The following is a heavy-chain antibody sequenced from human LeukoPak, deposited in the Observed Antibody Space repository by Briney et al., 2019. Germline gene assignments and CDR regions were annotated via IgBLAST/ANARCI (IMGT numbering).Heavy chain of an antibody. Sequence: PSETLSLTCTVSGGSISSSSYYWGWIRQPPGKGLEWIGSIYYSGSTYYNPSLKSRVTISVDTSKNQFSLNLSSVTAADTAVYYCARVGCSGGSCYRLRYYMDVWGKGTTVTVSS. CDR2: IYYSGST. CDR1: GGSISSSSYY. CDR3: ARVGCSGGSCYRLRYYMDV. J-gene: IGHJ6*03. V-gene: IGHV4-39*07. D-gene: IGHD2-15*01.